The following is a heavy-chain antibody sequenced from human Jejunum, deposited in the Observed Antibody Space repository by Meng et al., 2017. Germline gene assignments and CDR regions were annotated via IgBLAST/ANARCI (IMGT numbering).Heavy chain of an antibody. CDR2: IYHTGTT. CDR3: ARDLLGPAIAATGWFDP. Sequence: VQWQESGPGLLKPSGTLSLTCAVSGASISDSNWWSWVRQPLGKALEWIGEIYHTGTTNYNPSLKSRVTMSLDKSKNQFSLELTSVTAADTAVYYCARDLLGPAIAATGWFDPWGQGTLVTVSS. D-gene: IGHD6-13*01. V-gene: IGHV4-4*02. CDR1: GASISDSNW. J-gene: IGHJ5*02.